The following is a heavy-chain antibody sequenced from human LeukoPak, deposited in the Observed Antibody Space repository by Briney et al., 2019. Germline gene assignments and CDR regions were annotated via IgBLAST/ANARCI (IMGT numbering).Heavy chain of an antibody. V-gene: IGHV3-23*01. Sequence: PGGSLRLSCAASGFTFSTYALNWVRQAPGKGLEWVSAISDSGGAIYYADSVKGRFTMSRDNSKNSLFPQMNSLRAEDTAVYYCARIGSAAFTDYWGQGTLVTVSS. CDR1: GFTFSTYA. CDR2: ISDSGGAI. CDR3: ARIGSAAFTDY. J-gene: IGHJ4*02. D-gene: IGHD3-3*02.